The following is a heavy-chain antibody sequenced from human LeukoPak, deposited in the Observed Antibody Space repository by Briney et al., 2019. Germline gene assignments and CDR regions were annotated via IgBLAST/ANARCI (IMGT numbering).Heavy chain of an antibody. J-gene: IGHJ4*02. CDR1: GFTFSSYE. D-gene: IGHD7-27*01. Sequence: GGSLRLSCAASGFTFSSYEMNWVRQAPGKGLEWVSSISPFNKYLYHADSLKGRFTTSRDNAKNSLYLQMNGLRAEDTAVYYCAREISGEGFDYWGQGTLVTVSS. V-gene: IGHV3-21*01. CDR2: ISPFNKYL. CDR3: AREISGEGFDY.